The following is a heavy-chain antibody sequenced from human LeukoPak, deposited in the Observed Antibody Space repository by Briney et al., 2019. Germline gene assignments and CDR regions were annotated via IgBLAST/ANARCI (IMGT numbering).Heavy chain of an antibody. J-gene: IGHJ4*02. CDR3: ARTMVRGVINYFDY. CDR1: GGSISSYY. CDR2: IYYSGST. Sequence: SETLSLTGTVSGGSISSYYWSWIRQPPGKGLEWIGYIYYSGSTNYNPSLKSRVTISVDTSKNQFSLKLSSVTAADTAVYYCARTMVRGVINYFDYWGQGTLVTVSS. V-gene: IGHV4-59*01. D-gene: IGHD3-10*01.